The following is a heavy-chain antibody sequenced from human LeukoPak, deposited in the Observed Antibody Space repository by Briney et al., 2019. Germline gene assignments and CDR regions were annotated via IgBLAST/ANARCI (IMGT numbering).Heavy chain of an antibody. CDR1: GFTSSNYA. Sequence: GGSLRLSCAASGFTSSNYAMSWVRQAPGKGLEWVSVIYNDGSSYYADSVKGRFTISRDNSKNTLYLQMNSLRAEDTAVYYCARDRPFGGVLDFDYWGQGTLVTVSS. J-gene: IGHJ4*02. D-gene: IGHD3-16*01. CDR2: IYNDGSS. CDR3: ARDRPFGGVLDFDY. V-gene: IGHV3-66*01.